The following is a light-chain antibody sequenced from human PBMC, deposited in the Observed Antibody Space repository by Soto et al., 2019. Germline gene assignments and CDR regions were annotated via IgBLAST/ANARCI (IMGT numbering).Light chain of an antibody. V-gene: IGKV2-28*01. CDR1: QSLQYSNGYNY. CDR2: LAS. CDR3: IQAIKTAA. Sequence: EIVMTQSPLSLPVTPGEPASISCRSSQSLQYSNGYNYLDWYVQKPGQSPQILIYLASNRASGVPERFSGSRSGTNSTLIIRRVGAEDVGFYSCIQAIKTAAFGQGTKVEIK. J-gene: IGKJ1*01.